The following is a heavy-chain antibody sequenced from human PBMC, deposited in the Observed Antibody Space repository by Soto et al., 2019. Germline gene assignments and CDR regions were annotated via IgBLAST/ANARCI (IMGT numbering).Heavy chain of an antibody. J-gene: IGHJ6*02. D-gene: IGHD5-12*01. V-gene: IGHV3-33*01. CDR1: GFTFSSYG. CDR3: ARGDIVATIIGYYYGMDV. Sequence: GGSLRLSCAASGFTFSSYGMHWVRQAPGKGLEWVAVIWYDGSNKYYADSVKGRFTISRDNSKNTLYLQMNSLRAEDTAVYYCARGDIVATIIGYYYGMDVWGQGTTVTVSS. CDR2: IWYDGSNK.